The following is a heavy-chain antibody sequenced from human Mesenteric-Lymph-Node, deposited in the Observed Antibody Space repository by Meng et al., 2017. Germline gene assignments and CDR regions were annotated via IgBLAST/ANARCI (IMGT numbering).Heavy chain of an antibody. D-gene: IGHD3-10*01. CDR3: ARVKDGSGSYSVGSYYYYGMDV. V-gene: IGHV4-59*08. CDR2: IYNTGSS. CDR1: GASVSSDY. J-gene: IGHJ6*02. Sequence: SETLSLTCTVSGASVSSDYWSWIRQSPGTGLEWIAYIYNTGSSNYNPSLKSRVTISVDTSKNQFSLKLSSVTAADTAVYYCARVKDGSGSYSVGSYYYYGMDVWGQGTTVTVSS.